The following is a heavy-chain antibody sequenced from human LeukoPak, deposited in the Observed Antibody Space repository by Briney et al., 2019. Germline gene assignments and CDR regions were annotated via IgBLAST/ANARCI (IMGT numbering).Heavy chain of an antibody. CDR2: TKQDGSEK. Sequence: GGSLRLSCAASGFTFSNAWMNWVRQAPGKGLEWVANTKQDGSEKYYVDSVRGRFTISRDNAKNSLYLQMNSLRAEDTAVYYCAREQWELPDYWGQGTLVTVSS. J-gene: IGHJ4*02. CDR1: GFTFSNAW. D-gene: IGHD1-26*01. V-gene: IGHV3-7*03. CDR3: AREQWELPDY.